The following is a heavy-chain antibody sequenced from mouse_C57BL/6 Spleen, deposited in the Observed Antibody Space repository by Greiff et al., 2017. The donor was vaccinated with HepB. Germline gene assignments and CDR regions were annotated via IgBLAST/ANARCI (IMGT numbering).Heavy chain of an antibody. V-gene: IGHV10-1*01. CDR1: GFSFNTYA. Sequence: EVQVVESGGGLVQPKGSLKISCAASGFSFNTYAMNWVRQAPGKALEWVGRIRSKRNYYATYYADSVKDRFTISRDDSESMLYLQMNNLKTEDTAMFYCVREGMDWYFDVWGTGTTVTVSS. J-gene: IGHJ1*03. CDR3: VREGMDWYFDV. CDR2: IRSKRNYYAT.